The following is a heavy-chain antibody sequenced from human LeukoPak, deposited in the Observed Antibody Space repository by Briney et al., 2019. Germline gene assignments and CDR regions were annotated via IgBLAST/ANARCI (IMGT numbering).Heavy chain of an antibody. D-gene: IGHD3-10*01. CDR3: ARLDGSGSYYNVNPFDP. V-gene: IGHV4-34*01. CDR2: INHSGST. CDR1: GGSFSGYY. J-gene: IGHJ5*02. Sequence: SETLSLTCAVYGGSFSGYYWSWIRQPPGKGLEWLGEINHSGSTNYNPSLKSRVTISVDTSKNQFSLKLSSVTAADTAVYYCARLDGSGSYYNVNPFDPWGQGTLVTVSS.